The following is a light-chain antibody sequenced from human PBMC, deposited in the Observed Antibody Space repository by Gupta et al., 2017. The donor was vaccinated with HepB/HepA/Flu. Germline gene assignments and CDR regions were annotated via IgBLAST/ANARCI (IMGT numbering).Light chain of an antibody. CDR1: TLPKQY. V-gene: IGLV3-25*03. CDR2: KDS. Sequence: SYELPQPPSVSVSPGQTARITCSGDTLPKQYACWYQQNPGQAPVLVIYKDSGRPAGIPERFSGSRSGTTVTLTISGVQAEDEAEYYCQSADSRGTLWVFGGGTKLTVL. CDR3: QSADSRGTLWV. J-gene: IGLJ3*02.